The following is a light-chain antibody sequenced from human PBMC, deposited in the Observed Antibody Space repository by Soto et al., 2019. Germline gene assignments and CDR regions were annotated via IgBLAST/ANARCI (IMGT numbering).Light chain of an antibody. Sequence: DLQMTQSPSSLSASVGDRVTITCRASQGIRKDLGWYQEKPGKAPKRLIYAASSLQSGVPSRFSCSGSGTEFTLTISSLQPEDFATYYCLQRNSYPYTFGQGTKLEIK. CDR3: LQRNSYPYT. CDR2: AAS. J-gene: IGKJ2*01. CDR1: QGIRKD. V-gene: IGKV1-17*01.